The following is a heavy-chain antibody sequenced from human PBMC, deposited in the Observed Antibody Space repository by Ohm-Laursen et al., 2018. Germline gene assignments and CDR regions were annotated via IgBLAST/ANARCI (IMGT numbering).Heavy chain of an antibody. Sequence: GTLSLTCAVSSGSFSGYYWSWIRQPPGRGLEWIGEINDSGNTNYNPSLKSRVTISVDTSKNQFSRKLSSGTAADTAVYYCARQESSGWYPDYWGQGTLVTVSS. V-gene: IGHV4-34*01. D-gene: IGHD6-19*01. CDR3: ARQESSGWYPDY. CDR1: SGSFSGYY. CDR2: INDSGNT. J-gene: IGHJ4*02.